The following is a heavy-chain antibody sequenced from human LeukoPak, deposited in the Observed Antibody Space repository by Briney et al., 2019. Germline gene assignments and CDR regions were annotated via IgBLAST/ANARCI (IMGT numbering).Heavy chain of an antibody. CDR1: GFTFSSSA. Sequence: GGSLRLSCAASGFTFSSSAMHWVRQAPGKGLEWLAVISHDGSSEFYADSVEGRFTMSRDNSKNTLYVQMKSLRAEDTGVYYCARRRGSYLDFDYWGQGTLVTVSS. D-gene: IGHD3-10*01. CDR2: ISHDGSSE. V-gene: IGHV3-30*01. J-gene: IGHJ4*02. CDR3: ARRRGSYLDFDY.